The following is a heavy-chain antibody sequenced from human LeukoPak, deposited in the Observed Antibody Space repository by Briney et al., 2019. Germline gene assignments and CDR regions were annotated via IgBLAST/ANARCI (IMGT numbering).Heavy chain of an antibody. J-gene: IGHJ6*02. Sequence: GGSLRLSCAASGFPFDTYGMHWVRQAPGKGRDGGEAFGHGGDKNYYSDSVKGRFTASRDNSKNMLFLQMNDLAVEDTALYFCARGTRVQLPRYYYHGLALWGQGTTVIVSS. CDR1: GFPFDTYG. V-gene: IGHV3-33*01. CDR3: ARGTRVQLPRYYYHGLAL. D-gene: IGHD3-10*01. CDR2: FGHGGDKN.